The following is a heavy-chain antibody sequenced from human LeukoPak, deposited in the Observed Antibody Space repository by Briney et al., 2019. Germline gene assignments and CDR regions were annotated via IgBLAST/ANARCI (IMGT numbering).Heavy chain of an antibody. CDR1: GFTFSIYG. CDR3: AKSPVVPAEDFYYYMDV. CDR2: IWYDGTNK. V-gene: IGHV3-30*02. J-gene: IGHJ6*03. D-gene: IGHD2-2*01. Sequence: GGSLRLSCAASGFTFSIYGMQWVRQAPDKGLEWVTLIWYDGTNKYYADSVKGRFTISRDNSKNTLYLQMNSLRAEDTAVYYCAKSPVVPAEDFYYYMDVWGKGTTVTVS.